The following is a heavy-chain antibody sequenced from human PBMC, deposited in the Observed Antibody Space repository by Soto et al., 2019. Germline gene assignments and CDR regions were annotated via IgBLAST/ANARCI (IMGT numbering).Heavy chain of an antibody. J-gene: IGHJ3*02. CDR1: GYTFTSYG. CDR3: AREAGPHGCAFAI. V-gene: IGHV1-18*01. CDR2: ISAYNGNT. Sequence: QVQLVQSGAEVKKPGASVKVSCKASGYTFTSYGISWVRQAPGQGLEWLGWISAYNGNTNYAQKLQGRVTKTPDTSTSTAYMELKSRSSDATAVYYWAREAGPHGCAFAIWGQGTMVAVAS. D-gene: IGHD6-19*01.